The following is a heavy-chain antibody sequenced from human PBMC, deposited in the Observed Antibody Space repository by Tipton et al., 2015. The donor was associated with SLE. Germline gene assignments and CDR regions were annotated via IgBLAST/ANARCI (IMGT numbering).Heavy chain of an antibody. CDR3: ARDCGGSDAFDI. CDR1: GGSFSGYY. Sequence: LRLSCAVYGGSFSGYYWSWIRQSPGKGLEWIGEINHSGSTNYNPSRKSRVTISVDTSKKQFSLKMTSVTAADTAVYYCARDCGGSDAFDIWGQGTMVTVSS. V-gene: IGHV4-34*01. D-gene: IGHD2-21*01. J-gene: IGHJ3*02. CDR2: INHSGST.